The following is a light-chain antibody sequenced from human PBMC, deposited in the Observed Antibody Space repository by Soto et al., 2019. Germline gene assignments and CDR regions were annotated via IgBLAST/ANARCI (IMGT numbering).Light chain of an antibody. J-gene: IGLJ1*01. CDR2: DVS. V-gene: IGLV2-14*01. CDR3: CSYTSSSTFV. Sequence: QSVLNQPASVSGSPGQSITISCTGTSSDVGGYNYVSWYQQHPGKAPKLMIYDVSNRPPGVSNRFSGSESGNTASLTISGLQAEDEADYYCCSYTSSSTFVFGSGTKVTVL. CDR1: SSDVGGYNY.